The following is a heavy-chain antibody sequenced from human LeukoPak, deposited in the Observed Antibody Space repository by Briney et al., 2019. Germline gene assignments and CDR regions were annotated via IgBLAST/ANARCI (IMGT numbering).Heavy chain of an antibody. CDR1: XXSFXXXX. J-gene: IGHJ6*02. D-gene: IGHD3-16*02. CDR3: ARRDGHLSSYYGMDV. Sequence: ISWXXXXXSFXXXXIGXXXXXXXXXXGXXGIIYPGESDTRYSRSFEGQVTISADKSISTAYLQWSSLKASDTAMYYCARRDGHLSSYYGMDVWGQGTTVTVSS. V-gene: IGHV5-51*01. CDR2: IYPGESDT.